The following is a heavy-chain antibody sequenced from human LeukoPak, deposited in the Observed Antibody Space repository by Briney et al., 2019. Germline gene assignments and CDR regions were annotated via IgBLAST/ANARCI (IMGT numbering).Heavy chain of an antibody. CDR1: GFTVSSNY. Sequence: GGSLRLSCAASGFTVSSNYMSWVRQAPGKGLEWVSVIYSGGSTYYADSVKGRFTISRDNSKNTLYLQMNSLRAEDTAVYYCARVRYYYFYMDVWGKRTTVTISS. CDR3: ARVRYYYFYMDV. J-gene: IGHJ6*03. CDR2: IYSGGST. V-gene: IGHV3-53*01.